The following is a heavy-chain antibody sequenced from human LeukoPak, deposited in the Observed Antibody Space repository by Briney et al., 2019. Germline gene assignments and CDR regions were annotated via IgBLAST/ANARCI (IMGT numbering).Heavy chain of an antibody. D-gene: IGHD1-20*01. J-gene: IGHJ3*02. CDR3: TTDVMYNWKTRDAFDI. CDR2: IKSKTDGGTT. V-gene: IGHV3-15*01. Sequence: GGSLRLSCAASGFTFSNTWFHWVRQAPGKGLEWVGRIKSKTDGGTTDYAAPVKGRFTISRDDSKNTLYLQMNSLKTEDTAVYYCTTDVMYNWKTRDAFDIWGQGTMVTVSS. CDR1: GFTFSNTW.